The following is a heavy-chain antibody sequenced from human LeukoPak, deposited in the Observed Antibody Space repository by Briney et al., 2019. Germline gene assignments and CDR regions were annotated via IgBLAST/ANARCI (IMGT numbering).Heavy chain of an antibody. CDR3: ARAAAPYSSPFGY. Sequence: PGGSLRLSCAASGFTFSSYAMHWVRQAPGKGLEWVAVISYDGSNKYYADSVKGRFTISRDNSKNTLYLQMNSLRAEDTAVYYCARAAAPYSSPFGYWGQGTLVTVSS. J-gene: IGHJ4*02. CDR2: ISYDGSNK. V-gene: IGHV3-30-3*01. CDR1: GFTFSSYA. D-gene: IGHD3-22*01.